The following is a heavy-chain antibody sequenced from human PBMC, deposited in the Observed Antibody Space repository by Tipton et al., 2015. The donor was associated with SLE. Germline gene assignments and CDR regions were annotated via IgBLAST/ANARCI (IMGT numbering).Heavy chain of an antibody. CDR2: INHSGST. CDR3: ARALWKGGDY. CDR1: GGSFSGYY. V-gene: IGHV4-34*01. J-gene: IGHJ4*02. Sequence: TLSLTCAVYGGSFSGYYRSWIRQPPGKGLEWIGEINHSGSTNHNPSLKSRVTISVDTSKNQLSLKLSAVTAADTAVYYCARALWKGGDYWGQGTLVTVSS. D-gene: IGHD1-1*01.